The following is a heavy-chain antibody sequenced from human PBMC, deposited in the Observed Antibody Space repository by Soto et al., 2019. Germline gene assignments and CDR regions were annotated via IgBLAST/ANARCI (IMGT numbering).Heavy chain of an antibody. D-gene: IGHD6-19*01. J-gene: IGHJ4*02. CDR2: ISAYNGNT. CDR1: GYTFTSYG. V-gene: IGHV1-18*01. CDR3: AREGMWYSSGWYLDY. Sequence: VASVKVSCKASGYTFTSYGISWVRQAPGQGLEWMGWISAYNGNTNYAQKLQGRVTMTTDTSTSTAYMELRSLRSDDTAVYYCAREGMWYSSGWYLDYWGQGTLVTVSS.